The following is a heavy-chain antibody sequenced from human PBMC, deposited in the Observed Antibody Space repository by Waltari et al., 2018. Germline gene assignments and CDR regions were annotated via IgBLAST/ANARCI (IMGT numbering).Heavy chain of an antibody. D-gene: IGHD3-22*01. CDR3: ARNYDSSGYYSRYYYYGMDV. CDR2: ISAYNGNT. Sequence: QVQLVQSGAEVKTPGASVKVSCQASGYTFTSYGISWVRQAPGQGLEWMGWISAYNGNTNYAQKRQGRVTMTTDTSTSTAYMELRSLRSDDTDVYYCARNYDSSGYYSRYYYYGMDVWGQGTTVTVSS. V-gene: IGHV1-18*01. CDR1: GYTFTSYG. J-gene: IGHJ6*02.